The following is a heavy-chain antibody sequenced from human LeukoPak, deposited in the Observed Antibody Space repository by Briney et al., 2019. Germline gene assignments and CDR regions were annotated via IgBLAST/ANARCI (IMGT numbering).Heavy chain of an antibody. CDR2: IDASGST. D-gene: IGHD6-25*01. CDR1: GGPISSYY. V-gene: IGHV4-4*07. Sequence: PSETLSLTCTVSGGPISSYYWTWIRQSAGEGLEGIGRIDASGSTNYNPSLRSRVTMSVNTSKNQFSLNLTSVTAAGTAVYSCAREGGDPRWLDPWGQGTLVTVSS. CDR3: AREGGDPRWLDP. J-gene: IGHJ5*02.